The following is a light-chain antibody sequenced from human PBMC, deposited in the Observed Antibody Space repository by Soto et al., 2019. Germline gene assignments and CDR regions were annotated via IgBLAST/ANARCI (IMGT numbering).Light chain of an antibody. V-gene: IGLV2-8*01. CDR1: KNAIGVYDF. Sequence: QSALTQPPSASGSPGQSATISCTGTKNAIGVYDFVSWYQHHPGKAPRLIIYEVVQRPSGVPDRFSGSKSANTASLTVSGLQAADEAAYFCKAYADINTYVFGSGTKVTGL. CDR3: KAYADINTYV. CDR2: EVV. J-gene: IGLJ1*01.